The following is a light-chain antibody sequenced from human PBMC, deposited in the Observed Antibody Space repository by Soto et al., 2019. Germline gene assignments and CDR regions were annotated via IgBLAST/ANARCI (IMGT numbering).Light chain of an antibody. CDR3: SSYTSGNTAVV. CDR1: SSDVGGYNY. J-gene: IGLJ2*01. CDR2: DVS. V-gene: IGLV2-14*01. Sequence: QSALTQPASVSGSPGQSITISCTGTSSDVGGYNYVSWYQQHPGKAPKLMIYDVSNRPSGVSNRFSGSKSGNTASLTISGLQAEDEADYYCSSYTSGNTAVVFGGGTKLTVL.